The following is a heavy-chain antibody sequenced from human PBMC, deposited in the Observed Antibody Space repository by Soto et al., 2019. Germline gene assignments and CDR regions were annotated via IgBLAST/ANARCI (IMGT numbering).Heavy chain of an antibody. V-gene: IGHV4-59*01. CDR3: ASRFTLATTTGDAFDL. D-gene: IGHD1-26*01. CDR1: NGSIINYY. Sequence: QVQLQESGPGLVKPSETLSLTCTVSNGSIINYYWSWIRQPPGKGLEWIGFIYYSGSTNYNPYLKGRDTMSVDMSRNQLSLKLNSVTAADTAVYYCASRFTLATTTGDAFDLWGQGTMVTVSS. J-gene: IGHJ3*01. CDR2: IYYSGST.